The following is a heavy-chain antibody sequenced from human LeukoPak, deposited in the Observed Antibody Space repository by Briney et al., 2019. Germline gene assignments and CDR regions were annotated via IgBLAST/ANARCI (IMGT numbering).Heavy chain of an antibody. J-gene: IGHJ4*02. Sequence: GASVKVSCKASGYSFTTHDIHWVRQAPGRGPEWMGWVNPNSGDTGSPQNFQGRVTITRNSSINTAYMELSSLTSEDTAVYYCAKSHDYSNYIFEFWGQGTLVTVSS. D-gene: IGHD4-11*01. CDR2: VNPNSGDT. CDR1: GYSFTTHD. V-gene: IGHV1-8*03. CDR3: AKSHDYSNYIFEF.